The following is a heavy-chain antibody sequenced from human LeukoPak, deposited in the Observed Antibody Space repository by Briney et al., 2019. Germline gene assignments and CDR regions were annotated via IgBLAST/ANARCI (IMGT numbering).Heavy chain of an antibody. J-gene: IGHJ1*01. V-gene: IGHV3-23*01. D-gene: IGHD3-22*01. CDR2: ISGSGGST. CDR1: GFTFGSYA. CDR3: AKPQYYYDSSGYYSEYFQH. Sequence: GGSLRLSCAASGFTFGSYAMSWVRQAPGKGLEWVSAISGSGGSTYYADSVKGRFTISRDNSKNTLYLQMNSLRAEDTAVYYCAKPQYYYDSSGYYSEYFQHWGQGTLVTVSS.